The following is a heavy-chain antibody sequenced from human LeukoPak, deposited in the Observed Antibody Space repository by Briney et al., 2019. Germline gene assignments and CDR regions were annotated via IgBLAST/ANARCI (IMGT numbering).Heavy chain of an antibody. J-gene: IGHJ5*02. CDR3: ARDLHDSSGYYHSA. CDR2: IYYGGST. V-gene: IGHV4-31*03. CDR1: GGSISSGGYY. Sequence: SQTLSLTCTVSGGSISSGGYYWSWIRQHPGKGLEWIGYIYYGGSTYYNPSLKSRVTISVDTSKNQFSLKLSSVTAADTAVYYCARDLHDSSGYYHSAWGQGTLVTVSS. D-gene: IGHD3-22*01.